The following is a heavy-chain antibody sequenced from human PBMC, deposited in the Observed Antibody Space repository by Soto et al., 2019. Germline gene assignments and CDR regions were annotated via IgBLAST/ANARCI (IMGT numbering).Heavy chain of an antibody. CDR1: GGSISSSSYY. Sequence: TSETLSLTCTVSGGSISSSSYYWGWIRQPPGKGLEWIGSIYYSGSTYYNPSLKSRVTISADTSKNQFSLKLNSVTAADTAMYYCAREFRTTRYTFDIWGQGTMVTVSS. D-gene: IGHD3-16*02. CDR2: IYYSGST. V-gene: IGHV4-39*07. J-gene: IGHJ3*02. CDR3: AREFRTTRYTFDI.